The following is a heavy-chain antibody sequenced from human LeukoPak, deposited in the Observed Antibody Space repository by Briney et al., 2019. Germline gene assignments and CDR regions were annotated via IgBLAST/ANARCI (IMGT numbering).Heavy chain of an antibody. CDR2: IKDGGSER. CDR3: ARGGHRNLDY. J-gene: IGHJ4*02. CDR1: GFTFSDYS. Sequence: GGSLRLSCAASGFTFSDYSMTWVRQAPGKGLEWVATIKDGGSERYYVDSVKGRFTISRDNAGNSVHLQMNSLRAEDTAVYYCARGGHRNLDYWGQGALVTVSS. V-gene: IGHV3-7*05.